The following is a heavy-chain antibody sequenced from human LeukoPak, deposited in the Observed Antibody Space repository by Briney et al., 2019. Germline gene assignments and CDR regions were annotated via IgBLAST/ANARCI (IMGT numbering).Heavy chain of an antibody. CDR2: ISYDGTQK. D-gene: IGHD6-19*01. CDR1: GFTFSSYA. J-gene: IGHJ4*02. Sequence: PGRSLRLSCEASGFTFSSYAIHWVRQAPGEGLERVAVISYDGTQKYYADSVKGRFTISRDNSKNILDLQMNSLRAEDTAVYYYVRERLGYFDSWGQGTLVTVSS. V-gene: IGHV3-30*04. CDR3: VRERLGYFDS.